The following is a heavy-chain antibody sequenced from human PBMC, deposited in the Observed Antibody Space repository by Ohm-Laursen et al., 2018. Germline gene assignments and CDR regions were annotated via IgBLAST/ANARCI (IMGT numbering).Heavy chain of an antibody. V-gene: IGHV4-59*08. CDR3: ARLGKSSGTDY. CDR1: GGSISGYY. D-gene: IGHD3-22*01. CDR2: ISHSGST. J-gene: IGHJ4*02. Sequence: TLSLTCTVSGGSISGYYWTWIRQPPGKGLEWIGYISHSGSTNYNSSLKSRVTISLDTSRNQFSRKLSSVTAADTAVYYCARLGKSSGTDYWGQGALVTVSS.